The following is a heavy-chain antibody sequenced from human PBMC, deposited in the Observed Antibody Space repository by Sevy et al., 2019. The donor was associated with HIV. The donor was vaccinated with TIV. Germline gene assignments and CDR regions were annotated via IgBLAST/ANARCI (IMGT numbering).Heavy chain of an antibody. J-gene: IGHJ6*02. CDR2: ISYDGSNK. Sequence: GGSLRLSCAASGFTFSSYGMHWVRQAPGKGLEWVAVISYDGSNKYYADSVKGRFTISRDNSKNTLYLQMNSLRAEDTAVYYCAKCEVWFGGLDYYGMDVWGQGTTVTVSS. CDR3: AKCEVWFGGLDYYGMDV. CDR1: GFTFSSYG. V-gene: IGHV3-30*18. D-gene: IGHD3-10*01.